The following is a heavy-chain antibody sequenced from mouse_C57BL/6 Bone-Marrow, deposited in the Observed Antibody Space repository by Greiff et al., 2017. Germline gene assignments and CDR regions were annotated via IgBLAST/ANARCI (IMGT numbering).Heavy chain of an antibody. J-gene: IGHJ3*01. CDR1: GYTFTSYW. Sequence: QVQLQQPGAELVKPGASVKLSCKASGYTFTSYWMHWVKQRHGQGLEWIGMIHPNTGSTNYNEKFKSKATLTVEKSSSTAYMQLSSLTSEDSAVYVCSRGGEGTGFAYWGQVTLVTFAA. CDR3: SRGGEGTGFAY. V-gene: IGHV1-64*01. D-gene: IGHD3-3*01. CDR2: IHPNTGST.